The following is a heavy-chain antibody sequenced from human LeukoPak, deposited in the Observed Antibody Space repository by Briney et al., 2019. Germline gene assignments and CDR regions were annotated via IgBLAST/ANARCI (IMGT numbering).Heavy chain of an antibody. Sequence: PSETLSLTCTVSGGSISSSSYYWGWIRQPPGKGLEWIGSIYYSGSTYYNPSLKSRVTISVDTSKNQFSLKLSSVTAADTAVYYCAREAGTTTFDYWGQGTLVTVSS. V-gene: IGHV4-39*07. CDR1: GGSISSSSYY. D-gene: IGHD1-1*01. CDR2: IYYSGST. J-gene: IGHJ4*02. CDR3: AREAGTTTFDY.